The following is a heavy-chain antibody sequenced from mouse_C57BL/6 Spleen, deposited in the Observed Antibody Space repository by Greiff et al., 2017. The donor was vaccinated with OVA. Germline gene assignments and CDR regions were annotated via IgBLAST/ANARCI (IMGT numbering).Heavy chain of an antibody. CDR2: INPNNGGT. Sequence: VQLQQSGPELVKPGASVKISCKASGYTFTDYYMNWVKQSHGKSLEWIGDINPNNGGTSYNQKFKGKATLTVDKSSSTAYMELRSLTSEDSAVYYCARGEDYDVGFDYWGQGTTLTVSS. CDR3: ARGEDYDVGFDY. V-gene: IGHV1-26*01. CDR1: GYTFTDYY. J-gene: IGHJ2*01. D-gene: IGHD2-4*01.